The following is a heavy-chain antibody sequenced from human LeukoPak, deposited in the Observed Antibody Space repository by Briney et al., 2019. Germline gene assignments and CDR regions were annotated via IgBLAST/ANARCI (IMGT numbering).Heavy chain of an antibody. CDR2: IYYSGST. Sequence: SETLSLTCTVSGGSVSSGSYYWIWIRQPPGKGLEWIGYIYYSGSTNYNPSLKSRVTISVATSKNQFSLKLSSVTAADTAVYYCARERNIVVVVAATPSYYYYGMDVWGKGTTVTVSS. CDR1: GGSVSSGSYY. D-gene: IGHD2-15*01. CDR3: ARERNIVVVVAATPSYYYYGMDV. J-gene: IGHJ6*04. V-gene: IGHV4-61*01.